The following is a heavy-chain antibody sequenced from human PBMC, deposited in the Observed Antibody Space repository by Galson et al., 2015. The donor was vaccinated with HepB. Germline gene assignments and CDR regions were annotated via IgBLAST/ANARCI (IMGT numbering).Heavy chain of an antibody. V-gene: IGHV6-1*01. CDR2: TYYRSKWYN. D-gene: IGHD5-12*01. CDR1: EDSVSTNIVA. CDR3: TRVRHLARGMDV. J-gene: IGHJ6*02. Sequence: CAISEDSVSTNIVAWNWIRQSPSRGLEWLGRTYYRSKWYNDYAVSVQSLITINPDTSRNQFSLQLNSVTPEDTGVYYCTRVRHLARGMDVWGQGTTVTVSS.